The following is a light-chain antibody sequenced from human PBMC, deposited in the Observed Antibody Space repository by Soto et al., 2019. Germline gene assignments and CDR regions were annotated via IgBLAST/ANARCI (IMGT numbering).Light chain of an antibody. CDR2: GAS. Sequence: EIVLTQSPGTVSLSPGERATLSCRASQSVSSNYLAWYQQKPGQAPRLLIYGASSRATGIPDRFSGSGSGTDFTLTNSRLEPEDFAVYYCQQYGGLPRTFGQGTKVEIK. CDR1: QSVSSNY. J-gene: IGKJ1*01. V-gene: IGKV3-20*01. CDR3: QQYGGLPRT.